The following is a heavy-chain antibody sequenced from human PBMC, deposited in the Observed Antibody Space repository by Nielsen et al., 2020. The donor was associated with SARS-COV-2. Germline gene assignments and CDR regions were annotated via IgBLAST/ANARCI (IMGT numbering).Heavy chain of an antibody. J-gene: IGHJ2*01. CDR1: GFTFSDYW. V-gene: IGHV3-74*01. D-gene: IGHD2-21*02. CDR3: ARGCGGDSCSDDWHFDL. CDR2: INSAGSIT. Sequence: GGSLRLSCEASGFTFSDYWMHWVRQIPGKGLMWISRINSAGSITTYEDSVKGRFTISRDNAKNTLYLQMNSLRAEDSAVYYCARGCGGDSCSDDWHFDLWGRGTLVAVSS.